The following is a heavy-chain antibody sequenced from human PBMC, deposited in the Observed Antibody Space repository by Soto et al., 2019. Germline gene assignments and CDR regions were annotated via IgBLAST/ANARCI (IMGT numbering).Heavy chain of an antibody. D-gene: IGHD3-3*02. CDR1: GFTFDDYA. V-gene: IGHV3-9*01. CDR2: ISWNSGSI. J-gene: IGHJ4*02. Sequence: GGSLRLSCAASGFTFDDYAMHWVRQAPGKGLEWVSGISWNSGSIGYADSVKGRFTISRDNAKNSLYLQMNSLRAEDTALYYCAKAVGFLPFFDYWGQGTLVTVSS. CDR3: AKAVGFLPFFDY.